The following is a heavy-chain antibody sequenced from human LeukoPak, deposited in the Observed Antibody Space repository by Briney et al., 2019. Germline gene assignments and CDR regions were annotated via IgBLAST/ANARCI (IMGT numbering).Heavy chain of an antibody. Sequence: PGGSLRLSCAASGFTFSSYAMTWVRQAPGKGLEWVSAISGSGGSTYYADSVKGRFTISRDNSKNTLYLQMNSLRAEDTAVYYCAKVVPAAMWMGLSYFDYWGQGTLVTVSS. CDR1: GFTFSSYA. CDR3: AKVVPAAMWMGLSYFDY. D-gene: IGHD2-2*01. J-gene: IGHJ4*02. CDR2: ISGSGGST. V-gene: IGHV3-23*01.